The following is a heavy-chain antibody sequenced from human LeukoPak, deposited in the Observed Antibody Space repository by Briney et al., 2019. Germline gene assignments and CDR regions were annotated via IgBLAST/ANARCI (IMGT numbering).Heavy chain of an antibody. CDR1: GFTFSSYW. J-gene: IGHJ4*02. CDR3: ARDQRYCSSSSCPWEPFDY. V-gene: IGHV3-7*05. D-gene: IGHD2-2*01. CDR2: IKQDGSEK. Sequence: PGGSLRLSCAASGFTFSSYWMSWVRQAPGKGLEWVANIKQDGSEKYYVDSVKGRFTISRDNAKNSLYLQMNSLRAEDTAVYYCARDQRYCSSSSCPWEPFDYWGQGTLLTVSS.